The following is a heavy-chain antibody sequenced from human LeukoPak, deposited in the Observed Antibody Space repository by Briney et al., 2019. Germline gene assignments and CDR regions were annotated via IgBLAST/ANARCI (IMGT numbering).Heavy chain of an antibody. CDR3: ARAFVGDAFDI. CDR2: ISSSSSYI. Sequence: PGGSLRLSCAASGFTFSSYAMSWVRQAPGKGLEWVSSISSSSSYIYYADSVKGRFTISRDNAKNSLYLQMNSLRAEDTAVYYCARAFVGDAFDIWGQGTMVTVSS. V-gene: IGHV3-21*01. D-gene: IGHD3-16*01. CDR1: GFTFSSYA. J-gene: IGHJ3*02.